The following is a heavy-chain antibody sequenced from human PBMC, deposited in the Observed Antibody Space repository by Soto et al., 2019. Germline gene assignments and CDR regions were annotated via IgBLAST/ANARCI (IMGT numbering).Heavy chain of an antibody. CDR1: GGTFSSYT. Sequence: QVPLVQSGAEVKKPGSSVKVSCKASGGTFSSYTISWVRQAPGQGLEWMGRIIPILGIANYAQKFQGRVTITADKSTXXAYMELSSLRSEDTAVYYCATVVVTANYYYYGMDVWGQGTTVTVSS. CDR2: IIPILGIA. D-gene: IGHD2-21*02. V-gene: IGHV1-69*02. J-gene: IGHJ6*02. CDR3: ATVVVTANYYYYGMDV.